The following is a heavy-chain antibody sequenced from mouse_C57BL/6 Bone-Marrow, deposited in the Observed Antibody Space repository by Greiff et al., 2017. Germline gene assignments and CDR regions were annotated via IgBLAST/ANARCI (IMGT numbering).Heavy chain of an antibody. Sequence: VKVVESGPGLVAPSQSLSITCTVSGFSLTSYGVDWVRQSPGKGLEWLGVIWGVGSTNYNSALKSRLSISKDNSKSQVFLKMNSLQTDDTAMYYCARVTDYYAMDDWGKGTSVTVSS. CDR1: GFSLTSYG. V-gene: IGHV2-6*01. CDR2: IWGVGST. J-gene: IGHJ4*01. D-gene: IGHD2-1*01. CDR3: ARVTDYYAMDD.